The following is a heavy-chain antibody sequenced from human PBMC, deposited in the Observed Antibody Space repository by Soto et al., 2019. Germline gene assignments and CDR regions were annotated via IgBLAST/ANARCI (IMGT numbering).Heavy chain of an antibody. CDR2: IYYSGST. CDR1: GGSISSGDYY. Sequence: SETLSLTCTVSGGSISSGDYYWSWIRQPPGRGLEWIGYIYYSGSTYYNPSLKSRVTISVDTSKNQFSLRLSSVTAADTAVYYCASYLNDYYDSSGYLYYFDYWGQGTLVTVSS. J-gene: IGHJ4*02. V-gene: IGHV4-30-4*01. CDR3: ASYLNDYYDSSGYLYYFDY. D-gene: IGHD3-22*01.